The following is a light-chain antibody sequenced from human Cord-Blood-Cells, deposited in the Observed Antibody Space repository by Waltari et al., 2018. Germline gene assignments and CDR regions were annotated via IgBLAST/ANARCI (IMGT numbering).Light chain of an antibody. CDR3: SSYTSSSTVV. Sequence: QSALTQPAPVSGSPGQSLTISCTGTSSDVGGYNYVSWYQQHPVKAPKLMIYDVSNRPSGVSNRFSGSKSGNTASLTISGLQAEDEADYYCSSYTSSSTVVFGGGTKLTVL. CDR2: DVS. CDR1: SSDVGGYNY. J-gene: IGLJ2*01. V-gene: IGLV2-14*01.